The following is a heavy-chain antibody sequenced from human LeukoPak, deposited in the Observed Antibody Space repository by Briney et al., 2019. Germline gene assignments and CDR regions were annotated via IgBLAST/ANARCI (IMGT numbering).Heavy chain of an antibody. CDR3: ARQTSKKYYYDSSGYPRSNYFDY. V-gene: IGHV4-34*01. Sequence: SETLSLTCTVSGGSISSYYWSWIRQPPGKGLEWIGEINHSGSTNYNPSLKSRVTISVDTSKNQFSLKLSSVTAADTAVYYCARQTSKKYYYDSSGYPRSNYFDYWGQGTLVTVSS. J-gene: IGHJ4*02. CDR1: GGSISSYY. D-gene: IGHD3-22*01. CDR2: INHSGST.